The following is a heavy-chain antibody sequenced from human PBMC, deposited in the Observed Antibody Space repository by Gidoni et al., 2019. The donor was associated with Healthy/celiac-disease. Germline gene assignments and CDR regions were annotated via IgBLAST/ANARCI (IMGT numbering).Heavy chain of an antibody. CDR2: IWYDGSNK. CDR1: GFTFSSYG. D-gene: IGHD1-1*01. J-gene: IGHJ4*02. V-gene: IGHV3-33*01. Sequence: QVQLVESGGGVVQPGRSLRLSCAASGFTFSSYGMHWVRQAPGKGLEWVAVIWYDGSNKYYADSVKGRFTISRDNSKNTLYLQMNSLRAEDTAVYYCARGPRWKGFDYWGQGTLVTVSS. CDR3: ARGPRWKGFDY.